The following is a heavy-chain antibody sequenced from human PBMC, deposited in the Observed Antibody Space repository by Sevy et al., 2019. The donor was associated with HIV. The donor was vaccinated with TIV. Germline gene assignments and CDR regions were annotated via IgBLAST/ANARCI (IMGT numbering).Heavy chain of an antibody. CDR3: ARGSRGLLWFGELSYYYYYGMDV. CDR2: IYSRGST. V-gene: IGHV3-53*01. Sequence: GGSLRLYCAASGFTVSSNYMSWVRQAPGKGLEWVSVIYSRGSTYYADSVKGRFTISRDNSKNTLYLQMNSLRAEDTAVYYCARGSRGLLWFGELSYYYYYGMDVWDQGTTVTVSS. D-gene: IGHD3-10*01. J-gene: IGHJ6*02. CDR1: GFTVSSNY.